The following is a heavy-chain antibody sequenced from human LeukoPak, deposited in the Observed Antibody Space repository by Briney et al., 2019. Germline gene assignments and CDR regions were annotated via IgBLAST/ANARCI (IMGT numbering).Heavy chain of an antibody. Sequence: GASAKVSCKASGYTFTSYYMHWVRQAPGQGLEWMGIINPSGGSTRYAQKFQGRVTTTRDTSTSTVYMELSSLRSEDTAVYYCAREGSSSSLGYWGQGTLVTVSS. CDR2: INPSGGST. CDR1: GYTFTSYY. CDR3: AREGSSSSLGY. V-gene: IGHV1-46*01. D-gene: IGHD6-6*01. J-gene: IGHJ4*02.